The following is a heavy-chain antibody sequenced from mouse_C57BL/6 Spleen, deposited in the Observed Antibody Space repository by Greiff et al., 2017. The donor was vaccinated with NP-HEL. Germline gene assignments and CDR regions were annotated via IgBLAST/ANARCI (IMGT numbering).Heavy chain of an antibody. D-gene: IGHD2-5*01. CDR3: ARGRSNYLYWYFDV. CDR1: GFTFSSYT. Sequence: EVKLMESGGGLVKPGGSLKLSCAASGFTFSSYTMSWVRQTPEKRLEWVATISGGGGNTYYPDSVKGRFTISRDNAKNTLYLQMSSLRSEDTALYDCARGRSNYLYWYFDVWGTGTTVTVSS. CDR2: ISGGGGNT. J-gene: IGHJ1*03. V-gene: IGHV5-9*01.